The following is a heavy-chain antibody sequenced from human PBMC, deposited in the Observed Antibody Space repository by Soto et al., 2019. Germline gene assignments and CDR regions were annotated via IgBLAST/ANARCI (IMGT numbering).Heavy chain of an antibody. CDR2: ISSSSSYI. J-gene: IGHJ4*02. D-gene: IGHD6-19*01. CDR1: GFTFSSYS. Sequence: EVQLVESGGGLVKPGVSLRRSCAASGFTFSSYSMNWVRQAPGKGLEWVSSISSSSSYIYYAESVKGRFTISRDNAKNSLYLQMNSLRAEDTAVYYCARKGPDSSGWADFDYWGQGTLVTVSS. CDR3: ARKGPDSSGWADFDY. V-gene: IGHV3-21*01.